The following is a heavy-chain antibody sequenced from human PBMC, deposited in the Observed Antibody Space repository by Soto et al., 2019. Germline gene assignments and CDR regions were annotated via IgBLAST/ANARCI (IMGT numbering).Heavy chain of an antibody. Sequence: ASVKVSCKVSGYTLTELSMHWVRQAPGKGLEWMGGFDPEDGETIYAQKFQGRVTMTEDTSTDTAYMELSSLRSEDTAVYYCATTQLIWTYPNYFDYWGQGTLVTVSS. CDR1: GYTLTELS. V-gene: IGHV1-24*01. CDR2: FDPEDGET. CDR3: ATTQLIWTYPNYFDY. D-gene: IGHD5-18*01. J-gene: IGHJ4*02.